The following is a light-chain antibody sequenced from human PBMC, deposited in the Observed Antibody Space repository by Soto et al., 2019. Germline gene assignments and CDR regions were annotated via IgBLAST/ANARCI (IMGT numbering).Light chain of an antibody. CDR2: AAS. V-gene: IGKV1-39*01. CDR3: QQSYSTPWT. CDR1: ENIASY. Sequence: DIQMTQSPSSLSASVGDRVTITCRASENIASYLNWYQQKPGKAPTLLVYAASSLEIGAPPRFSGTVSGKDITIPITSLQPDDLATYFRQQSYSTPWTFGQGTKEEL. J-gene: IGKJ1*01.